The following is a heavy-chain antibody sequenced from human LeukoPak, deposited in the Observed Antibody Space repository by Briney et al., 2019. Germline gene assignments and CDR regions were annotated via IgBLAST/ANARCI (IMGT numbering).Heavy chain of an antibody. D-gene: IGHD6-19*01. V-gene: IGHV1-2*06. CDR2: INPNSGGT. Sequence: GASVKVSCKASGYIFTGYYMHWERQAPGQGLEWMGRINPNSGGTNYAQKFQGRVTMTRGTSISTAYMELSRLRSDDKAVYYCARLAVLDAFDIWGQGTMVTVSS. J-gene: IGHJ3*02. CDR1: GYIFTGYY. CDR3: ARLAVLDAFDI.